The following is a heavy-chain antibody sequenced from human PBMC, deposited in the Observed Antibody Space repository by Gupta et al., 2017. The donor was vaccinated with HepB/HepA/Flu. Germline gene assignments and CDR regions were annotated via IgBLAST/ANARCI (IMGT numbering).Heavy chain of an antibody. CDR3: ARDRGDGYKKQGAYDYYYYGMDV. V-gene: IGHV3-21*01. J-gene: IGHJ6*02. D-gene: IGHD5-24*01. CDR2: ISSSSSYI. Sequence: EVQLVESGGGLVKPGGSLRLSCAASGFTFSSYSMNWVRQAPGKGLEWVSSISSSSSYIYYADSVKGRFTISRDNAKNSLYLQMNSLRAEDTAVYYWARDRGDGYKKQGAYDYYYYGMDVGGQGTTVTVSS. CDR1: GFTFSSYS.